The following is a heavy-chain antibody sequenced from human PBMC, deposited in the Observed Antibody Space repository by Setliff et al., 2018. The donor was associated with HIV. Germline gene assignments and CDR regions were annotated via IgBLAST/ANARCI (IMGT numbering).Heavy chain of an antibody. J-gene: IGHJ4*02. V-gene: IGHV4-4*02. CDR2: INHSGST. D-gene: IGHD3-22*01. CDR3: ARGKNYYDSSGYHY. CDR1: GGSIGTANW. Sequence: SETLSLTCAVSGGSIGTANWWSWVRQPPGKGLEWIGEINHSGSTNYNPSLKSRVTISVDTSKNQFSLKLSSVTAADTAVYYCARGKNYYDSSGYHYWGQGTLVTVSS.